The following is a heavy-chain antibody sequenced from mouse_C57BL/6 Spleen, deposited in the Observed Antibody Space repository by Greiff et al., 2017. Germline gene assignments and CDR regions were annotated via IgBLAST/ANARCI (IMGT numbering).Heavy chain of an antibody. J-gene: IGHJ2*01. CDR3: ARGWSPITTAFDY. V-gene: IGHV1-55*01. Sequence: QVQLQQPGAELVKPGASVKMSCKASGYTFTSYWITWVKQRPGQGLEWIGDIYPGSGSTNYNEKFKSKATLTVDTSSSTAYMQLSSLTSEDSAVYYCARGWSPITTAFDYWGQGTTLTVSS. CDR1: GYTFTSYW. D-gene: IGHD1-1*01. CDR2: IYPGSGST.